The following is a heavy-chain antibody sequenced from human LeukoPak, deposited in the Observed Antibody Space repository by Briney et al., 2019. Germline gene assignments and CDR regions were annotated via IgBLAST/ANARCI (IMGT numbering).Heavy chain of an antibody. CDR1: GFSLSTSGMC. J-gene: IGHJ4*02. CDR3: ARIKRDYYDSSGYVDY. V-gene: IGHV2-70*01. CDR2: IDWDDDK. D-gene: IGHD3-22*01. Sequence: ESGPTLVDPTQTLTLTCTFSGFSLSTSGMCVSWIGQPPGKALEWLALIDWDDDKYYSTSLKTRLTISKDTSKNQVVLTMTNMDPVDTATYYCARIKRDYYDSSGYVDYWGQGTLVTVSS.